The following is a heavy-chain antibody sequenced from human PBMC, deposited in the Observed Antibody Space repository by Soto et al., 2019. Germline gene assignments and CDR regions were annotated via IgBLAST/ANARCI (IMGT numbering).Heavy chain of an antibody. D-gene: IGHD4-4*01. V-gene: IGHV3-30-3*01. J-gene: IGHJ6*02. CDR2: ISYDGSNK. Sequence: GSLRLSCAASGFTFSSYAMHWVRQAPGKGLEWVAVISYDGSNKYYADSVKGRFTISRDNSKNTLYLQMNSLRAEDTAVYYCARDWAGKADSNYYYYYGMDVWGQGTTVTVSS. CDR3: ARDWAGKADSNYYYYYGMDV. CDR1: GFTFSSYA.